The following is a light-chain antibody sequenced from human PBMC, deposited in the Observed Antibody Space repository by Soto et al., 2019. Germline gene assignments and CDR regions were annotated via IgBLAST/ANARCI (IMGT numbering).Light chain of an antibody. Sequence: EIVLTQSPGTLSLSPGKRATLSCRASQSVSSSYLAWYQQKPGQAPRLLIYGSSTRATGIPDRFSGSGSGTDFTLTICRLEPEDFAVYYCQQYGDSPRTFGQGTKVDIK. V-gene: IGKV3-20*01. CDR1: QSVSSSY. J-gene: IGKJ1*01. CDR2: GSS. CDR3: QQYGDSPRT.